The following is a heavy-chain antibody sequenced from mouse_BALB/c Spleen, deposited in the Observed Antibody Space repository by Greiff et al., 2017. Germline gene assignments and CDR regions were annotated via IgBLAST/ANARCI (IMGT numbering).Heavy chain of an antibody. CDR1: GFNIKDTY. D-gene: IGHD2-1*01. CDR3: ARGDYGNPYAMDC. J-gene: IGHJ4*01. CDR2: IDPANGNS. V-gene: IGHV14-3*02. Sequence: VQLQQSGAELVKPGASVKLSCTASGFNIKDTYMHWVKQRPEQGLEWIGRIDPANGNSKYDPKFQGKATITADTSSNTAYLQLSSLTSEDTAVYYCARGDYGNPYAMDCWGQGTSVTVSS.